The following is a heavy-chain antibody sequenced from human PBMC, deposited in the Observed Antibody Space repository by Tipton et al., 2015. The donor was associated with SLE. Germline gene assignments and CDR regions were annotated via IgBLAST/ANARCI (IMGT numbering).Heavy chain of an antibody. CDR1: GFTFSTYG. J-gene: IGHJ4*02. CDR3: AKAAEVFDY. V-gene: IGHV3-NL1*01. CDR2: VTTSGTTT. Sequence: SLRLSCAASGFTFSTYGMHWVRQAPGKGLEWVSTVTTSGTTTYYADSVRGRFTISRDDSKNTVYLHMTSLRAEDTAVYYCAKAAEVFDYWGQGTLVTVSS.